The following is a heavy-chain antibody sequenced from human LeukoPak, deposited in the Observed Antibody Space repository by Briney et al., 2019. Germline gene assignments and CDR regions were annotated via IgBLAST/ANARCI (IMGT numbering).Heavy chain of an antibody. D-gene: IGHD3-22*01. CDR1: GYTFTSYG. Sequence: ASVKVSCKASGYTFTSYGISWVRQAPGQGLEWMGWISAYNGNTNYAQKLQGRVTTTTDTSTSTAYMELRSLRSDDTAAYYCARCMDTAMVYDSSGYVDYWGQGTLVTVSS. V-gene: IGHV1-18*01. CDR3: ARCMDTAMVYDSSGYVDY. CDR2: ISAYNGNT. J-gene: IGHJ4*02.